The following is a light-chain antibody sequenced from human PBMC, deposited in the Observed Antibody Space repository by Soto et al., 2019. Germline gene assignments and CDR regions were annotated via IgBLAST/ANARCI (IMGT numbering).Light chain of an antibody. J-gene: IGLJ2*01. CDR3: SSYAGSNTLA. V-gene: IGLV2-23*01. Sequence: QSALTQPASVSGSPGQSITISCTGTSSDIGTYNLVSWYQQHPGKAPKLMIYEGSKRPSGVSTRFSASKSGNTASLTISGLQAEDEADYYCSSYAGSNTLAFGGGTQLTVL. CDR2: EGS. CDR1: SSDIGTYNL.